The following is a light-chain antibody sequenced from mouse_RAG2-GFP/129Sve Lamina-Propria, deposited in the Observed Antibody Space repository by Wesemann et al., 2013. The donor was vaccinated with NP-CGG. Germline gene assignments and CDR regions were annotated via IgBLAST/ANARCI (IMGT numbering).Light chain of an antibody. CDR2: SAS. J-gene: IGKJ4*01. Sequence: DIVMTQSQKFMSTTVGDRVSITCKASQNVGTAVAWYQQKPGQSPKLLIYSASYRYTGVPDRFTGSGSGTDFTLTISNVQSEDLADYFCQQYSSYLTFGSGTKLEIK. CDR3: QQYSSYLT. CDR1: QNVGTA. V-gene: IGKV6-13*01.